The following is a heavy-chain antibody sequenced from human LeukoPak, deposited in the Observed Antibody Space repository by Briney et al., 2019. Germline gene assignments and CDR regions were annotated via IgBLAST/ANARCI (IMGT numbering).Heavy chain of an antibody. CDR3: ARGWGYFDS. Sequence: PSETLSLTCTVSGGSVSSYYLSWIRQPPGKGLERIGYIYYSGSTNYSPSLKSRVTISVDTSKNQFSLKLSSVTAADTAVYYCARGWGYFDSWGQGTLVTVSS. CDR2: IYYSGST. D-gene: IGHD7-27*01. J-gene: IGHJ4*02. CDR1: GGSVSSYY. V-gene: IGHV4-59*08.